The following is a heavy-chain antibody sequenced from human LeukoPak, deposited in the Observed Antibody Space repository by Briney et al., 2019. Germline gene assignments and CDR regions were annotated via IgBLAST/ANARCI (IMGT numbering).Heavy chain of an antibody. D-gene: IGHD3-10*02. V-gene: IGHV3-48*04. CDR2: ISSSGSTI. CDR3: AELGITMIGGV. Sequence: PGGSLRLSCAASGFTFSSYSMNWVRQAPGKGLEWVSYISSSGSTIYYADSVKGRFTISRDNAKNSLYLQMNSLRAEDTAVYYCAELGITMIGGVWAKGTTVTISS. CDR1: GFTFSSYS. J-gene: IGHJ6*04.